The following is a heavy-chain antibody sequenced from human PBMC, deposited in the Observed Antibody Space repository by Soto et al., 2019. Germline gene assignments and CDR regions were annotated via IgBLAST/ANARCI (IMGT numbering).Heavy chain of an antibody. CDR2: IIPILGIA. J-gene: IGHJ4*02. V-gene: IGHV1-69*08. CDR3: ARERYYYDSSGYQRPYYFDY. CDR1: GGTFSSYT. D-gene: IGHD3-22*01. Sequence: QVQLVQSGAEVTKPGSSVKVSCKASGGTFSSYTISWVRQAPGQGLEWMGRIIPILGIANYAQKFQGRVTITADKSTSTAYMELSSLRSEDTAVYYCARERYYYDSSGYQRPYYFDYWGQGTLVTVSS.